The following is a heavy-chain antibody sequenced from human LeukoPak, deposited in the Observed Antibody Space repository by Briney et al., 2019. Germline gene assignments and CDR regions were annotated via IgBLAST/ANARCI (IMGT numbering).Heavy chain of an antibody. V-gene: IGHV3-21*01. Sequence: GGSLTLSCAASGFTFSSYSMNWVRQPPGKGLEWVSSISSSSSYIYYPDSVKGRFTISRDNAKNSLYLQMNSLRAEETSVYYCARGISVYHAFDIWGQGTMVTVSS. D-gene: IGHD3-3*01. CDR3: ARGISVYHAFDI. J-gene: IGHJ3*02. CDR1: GFTFSSYS. CDR2: ISSSSSYI.